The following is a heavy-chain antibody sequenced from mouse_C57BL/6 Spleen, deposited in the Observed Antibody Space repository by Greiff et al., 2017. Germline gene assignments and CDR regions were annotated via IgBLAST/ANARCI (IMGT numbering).Heavy chain of an antibody. Sequence: QVQLQQPGAELVMPGASVKLSCKASGYTFTSYWMHWVKQRPGQGLEWIGEIDPSDSYTNYNQKFKGKSTLTVDKSSSTAYMQLSSLTSEDSAVYDCARSGSTMVTGYFDVWGTGTTVTVSS. V-gene: IGHV1-69*01. D-gene: IGHD2-2*01. CDR3: ARSGSTMVTGYFDV. CDR2: IDPSDSYT. CDR1: GYTFTSYW. J-gene: IGHJ1*03.